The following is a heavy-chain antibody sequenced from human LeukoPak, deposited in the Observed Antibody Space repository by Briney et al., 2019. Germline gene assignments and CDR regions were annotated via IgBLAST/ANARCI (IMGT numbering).Heavy chain of an antibody. CDR2: ISNDGSNK. CDR3: ARGGGTYSSSWYDY. V-gene: IGHV3-30*03. CDR1: GFTFSSYD. Sequence: GGSLRLSCAASGFTFSSYDMHWVRQAPGKGLEWVAVISNDGSNKYYADSVKGRFTISRDNSKNTLYLQMNSLRVEDTAVYYCARGGGTYSSSWYDYWGQGTLVMVSS. D-gene: IGHD6-13*01. J-gene: IGHJ4*02.